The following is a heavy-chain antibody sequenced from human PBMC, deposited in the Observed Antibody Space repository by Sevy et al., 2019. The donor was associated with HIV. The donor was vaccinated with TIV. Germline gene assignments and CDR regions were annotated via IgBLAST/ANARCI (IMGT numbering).Heavy chain of an antibody. CDR1: GFTFSDYY. Sequence: GGSLRLSCAASGFTFSDYYMSWIRQAPGKGLEWVSYISSSGSTIYYADSVKGRFTISRDNAKNSLYLQMNSLRAEDTAVYYCARGGSSSWYRDYGMDVWGQGTTVTVSS. CDR2: ISSSGSTI. J-gene: IGHJ6*02. V-gene: IGHV3-11*01. D-gene: IGHD6-13*01. CDR3: ARGGSSSWYRDYGMDV.